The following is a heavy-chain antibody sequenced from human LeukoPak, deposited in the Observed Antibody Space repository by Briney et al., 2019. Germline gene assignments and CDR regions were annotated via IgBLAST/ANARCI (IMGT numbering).Heavy chain of an antibody. J-gene: IGHJ4*02. CDR1: SGSIFSSNW. CDR3: ARSPTKRVPEDY. V-gene: IGHV4-4*02. Sequence: ASGTLSLTCAVSSGSIFSSNWWSWVRQPPGKGLEWIGQIFHSGSTSYSPSLKSRVTISVDKSKNQFSLRLTSVTAADTAVYYCARSPTKRVPEDYWGQGTLVTVSS. D-gene: IGHD2-2*01. CDR2: IFHSGST.